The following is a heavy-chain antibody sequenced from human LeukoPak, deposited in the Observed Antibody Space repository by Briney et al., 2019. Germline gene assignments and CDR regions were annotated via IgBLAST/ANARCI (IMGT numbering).Heavy chain of an antibody. CDR3: ARSLSSYYDSSGYYYFDY. D-gene: IGHD3-22*01. J-gene: IGHJ4*02. Sequence: SETLSLTCTVSGGAISSYYWSWIRQPPGKGLEWIGYIYYSGSTNYNPSLKSRVTISVDTSKNQFSLKLSSVTAADTAVYYCARSLSSYYDSSGYYYFDYWGQGTLVTVSS. V-gene: IGHV4-59*01. CDR2: IYYSGST. CDR1: GGAISSYY.